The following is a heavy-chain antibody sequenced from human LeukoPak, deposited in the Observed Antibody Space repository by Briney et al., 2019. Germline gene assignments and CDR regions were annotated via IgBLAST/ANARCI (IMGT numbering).Heavy chain of an antibody. CDR1: GFTFSNYA. D-gene: IGHD2-15*01. V-gene: IGHV3-64*05. Sequence: GWCLRLSCPASGFTFSNYAMHWVRLAPGKGLEYVSGISSKGGSTYHADPVKGRFTISRDNSKNTLYIQMNSLRAEDTAVYYCVKGPCSGGSCYLEYWGQGTLVTVSS. CDR2: ISSKGGST. CDR3: VKGPCSGGSCYLEY. J-gene: IGHJ4*02.